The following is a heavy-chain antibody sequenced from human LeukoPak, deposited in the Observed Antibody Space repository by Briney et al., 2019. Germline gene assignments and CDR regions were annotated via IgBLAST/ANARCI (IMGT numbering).Heavy chain of an antibody. D-gene: IGHD3-22*01. CDR3: ARAVRTYDSSGDYLDAFDI. CDR1: GFTFSPYW. J-gene: IGHJ3*02. Sequence: SGGSLRLSCAASGFTFSPYWVHWVRQAPGKGLAWVSRITSDGSSTSYADSVKGRFTISRDNTKNTLYLQMKSLRAEDTAVYYCARAVRTYDSSGDYLDAFDIWGQGTMVTVSS. CDR2: ITSDGSST. V-gene: IGHV3-74*01.